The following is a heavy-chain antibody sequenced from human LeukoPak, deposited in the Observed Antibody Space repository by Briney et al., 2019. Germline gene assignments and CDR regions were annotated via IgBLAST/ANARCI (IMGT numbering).Heavy chain of an antibody. V-gene: IGHV1-2*06. Sequence: ASVKVSCKASGYTFTGYYMYWVRQAPGQGLEWMGRINPNSGGTNYAQKFQGRVTMTRDTSISTAYMELSRLRSDDTAVYYCARGHYGGNPYYFDYWGQGTLVTVSS. CDR3: ARGHYGGNPYYFDY. CDR2: INPNSGGT. CDR1: GYTFTGYY. J-gene: IGHJ4*02. D-gene: IGHD4/OR15-4a*01.